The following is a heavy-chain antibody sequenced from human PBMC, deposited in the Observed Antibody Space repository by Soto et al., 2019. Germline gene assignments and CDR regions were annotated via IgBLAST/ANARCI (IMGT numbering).Heavy chain of an antibody. CDR2: ISYDGSNK. Sequence: QVQLVESGGGVVQPGRSLRLSCAASGFTFSSYAMHWVRQAPGKGLEWVAVISYDGSNKYYADSGKGRFTISRDNSKNTLYLQMNSLRSEDTAVYYCARARPSWWDYGSGSHEFDYWGQGTLVTVSS. CDR3: ARARPSWWDYGSGSHEFDY. D-gene: IGHD3-10*01. J-gene: IGHJ4*02. CDR1: GFTFSSYA. V-gene: IGHV3-30-3*01.